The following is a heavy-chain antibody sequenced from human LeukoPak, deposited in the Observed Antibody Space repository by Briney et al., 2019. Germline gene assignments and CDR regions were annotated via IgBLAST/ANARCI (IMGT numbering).Heavy chain of an antibody. CDR1: GGSISSYY. CDR2: IYYSGST. V-gene: IGHV4-59*12. J-gene: IGHJ4*02. Sequence: SETLSLTCTVSGGSISSYYWSWIRQPPGKGLEWIGYIYYSGSTNYNPSLKSRVTISVDTSKNQFSLKLSSVTAADTAVYYCARAMAGVAFDYWGQGTLVTVSS. CDR3: ARAMAGVAFDY. D-gene: IGHD2-15*01.